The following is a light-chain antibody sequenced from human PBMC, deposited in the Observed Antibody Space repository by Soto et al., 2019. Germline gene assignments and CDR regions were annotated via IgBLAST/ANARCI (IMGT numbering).Light chain of an antibody. V-gene: IGKV1-8*01. CDR1: QGIRSY. CDR2: AAS. Sequence: AIRMTQSPSSLSASTGDRVTITCRASQGIRSYLAWYQQKPGKAPKLLIYAASTLQSGVPSRFSGSGSGTDFTLTISCLQSEDFATYYCQQYYSYPITFGQGTRLEI. CDR3: QQYYSYPIT. J-gene: IGKJ5*01.